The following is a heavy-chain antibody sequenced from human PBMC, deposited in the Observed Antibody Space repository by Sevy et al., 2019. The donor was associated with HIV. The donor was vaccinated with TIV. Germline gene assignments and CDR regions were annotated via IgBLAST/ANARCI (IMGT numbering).Heavy chain of an antibody. V-gene: IGHV3-7*04. D-gene: IGHD3-22*01. CDR3: ARGNSGSFDY. Sequence: GGSLRLSCAASGFSFSNYWMHWVRQAPGKGLEWLANIKQDESEKYYVASVKGRFTIPRDNAKNSVYLQMNSLRPEATAIYYCARGNSGSFDYWGQGTLVTVSS. CDR2: IKQDESEK. J-gene: IGHJ4*02. CDR1: GFSFSNYW.